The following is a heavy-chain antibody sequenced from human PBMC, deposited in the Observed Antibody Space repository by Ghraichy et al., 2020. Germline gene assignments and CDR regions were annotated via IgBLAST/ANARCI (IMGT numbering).Heavy chain of an antibody. CDR1: GFTLSSYG. J-gene: IGHJ6*02. CDR2: ITSSGRSI. Sequence: LSLTCVGSGFTLSSYGMNWVRQSPGKGLEWVSYITSSGRSIFYANSVKGRFTISRDNAKNSLSLQMNSLRDEDTAVYYCARASTVVRFYYYGGMDVWGQGTTVTVSS. V-gene: IGHV3-48*02. CDR3: ARASTVVRFYYYGGMDV. D-gene: IGHD4-23*01.